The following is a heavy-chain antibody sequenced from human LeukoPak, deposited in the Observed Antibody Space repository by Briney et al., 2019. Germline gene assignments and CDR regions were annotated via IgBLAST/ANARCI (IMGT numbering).Heavy chain of an antibody. CDR3: ARGHFGLDV. J-gene: IGHJ6*02. CDR2: ISGSGSVT. CDR1: GFTFSDHY. V-gene: IGHV3-11*01. Sequence: GGSLRLSCAASGFTFSDHYMNWIRQAPGQGLEWVSYISGSGSVTFYADSVKGRFTISRDNAKKSVYVQINSLRAEETAVYYCARGHFGLDVWGQGATVTVSS.